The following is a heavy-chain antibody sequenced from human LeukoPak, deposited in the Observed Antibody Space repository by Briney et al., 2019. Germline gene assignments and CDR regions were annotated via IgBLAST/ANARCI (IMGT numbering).Heavy chain of an antibody. D-gene: IGHD4-17*01. J-gene: IGHJ4*02. CDR2: IYYSGST. V-gene: IGHV4-39*01. Sequence: SETLSLTCTVSGGSISSSSYYWGWIRQPPGKGLEWIGSIYYSGSTYYNPSLKSRVTISVSTSKNQFSLKHNSLAAADTAVYYCARLTRATVTTYYFDYWGQGTLVTVSS. CDR3: ARLTRATVTTYYFDY. CDR1: GGSISSSSYY.